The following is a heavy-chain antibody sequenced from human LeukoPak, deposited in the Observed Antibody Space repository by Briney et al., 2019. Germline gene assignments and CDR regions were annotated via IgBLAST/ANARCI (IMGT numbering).Heavy chain of an antibody. J-gene: IGHJ4*02. V-gene: IGHV4-59*01. Sequence: ASETLSLTCTVSGGSFSSYYWSWIRQPPGKGLEWIGYIYYSGNTDYTPSLKSRVTMSLDTSKNQFSLNLNSVTAADTAVYYCARAVITFGVPVAKGFDCWGQGALVIVPS. D-gene: IGHD3-16*01. CDR2: IYYSGNT. CDR3: ARAVITFGVPVAKGFDC. CDR1: GGSFSSYY.